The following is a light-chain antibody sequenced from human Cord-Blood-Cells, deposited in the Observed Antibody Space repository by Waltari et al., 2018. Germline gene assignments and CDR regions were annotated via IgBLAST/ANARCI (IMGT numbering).Light chain of an antibody. CDR3: CSYAGSSTWV. J-gene: IGLJ3*02. Sequence: QSALTQPASVSGSPGQSITISCTGTSSDVGSYNLVSWYQQHPGKAPKLMIYEGSKRPSGVSKRFSGSKSGNTASLTISGLQAEDEADYYCCSYAGSSTWVFGGGPKLTVL. V-gene: IGLV2-23*01. CDR2: EGS. CDR1: SSDVGSYNL.